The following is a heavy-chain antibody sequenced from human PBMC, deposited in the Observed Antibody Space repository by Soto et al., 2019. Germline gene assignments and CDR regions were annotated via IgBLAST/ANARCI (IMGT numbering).Heavy chain of an antibody. CDR2: IWYDGSNE. V-gene: IGHV3-33*01. CDR3: AAGGYQRRNPRFDY. Sequence: QVQLVESGGGVVQPGRSLRLSCAASGFTFSSYGMHWVRQAPGKGLEWVAIIWYDGSNEYYADSVKGRFTISRDNSKSTLSLQMNSLRAEDTAVYYCAAGGYQRRNPRFDYWGQGTLVTVSS. D-gene: IGHD2-2*01. CDR1: GFTFSSYG. J-gene: IGHJ4*02.